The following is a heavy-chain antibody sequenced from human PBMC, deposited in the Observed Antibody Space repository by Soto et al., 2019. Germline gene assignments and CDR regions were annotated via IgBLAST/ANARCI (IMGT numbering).Heavy chain of an antibody. CDR3: ARGWGRIFDY. V-gene: IGHV4-34*01. Sequence: QVQLQQWGAGLLKPSATLSLTCAVYGGSLSGYYGSWIRQPPGKGLEWIGEINHSGSTNYNPSLKSRGTISVDTSKNQFSRKRSSVTAADTAVYYWARGWGRIFDYWGQGTLVTVSS. CDR1: GGSLSGYY. J-gene: IGHJ4*02. CDR2: INHSGST. D-gene: IGHD7-27*01.